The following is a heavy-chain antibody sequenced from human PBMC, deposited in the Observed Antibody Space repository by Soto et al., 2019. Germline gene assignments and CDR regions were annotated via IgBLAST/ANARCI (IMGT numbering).Heavy chain of an antibody. J-gene: IGHJ6*02. Sequence: EVQLVESGGGLVQPGGSLRLACAGSGFRVSDYWRHWVRQAPGKGLVWVSRVSNEGSKEYADFVKGRFTLSKDNAKNTLYLEMDSLSVEDTALYYCTATPRNGMGVWGQGTKVTVAS. V-gene: IGHV3-74*01. CDR3: TATPRNGMGV. CDR2: VSNEGSK. CDR1: GFRVSDYW.